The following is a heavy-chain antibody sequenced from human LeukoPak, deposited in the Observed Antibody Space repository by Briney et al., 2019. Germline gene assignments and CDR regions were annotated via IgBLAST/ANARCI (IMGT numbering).Heavy chain of an antibody. CDR2: IYPGDSDT. V-gene: IGHV5-51*01. J-gene: IGHJ3*02. CDR3: VRPESIAATNAFDI. Sequence: GESLKISCKGSGYSFTSYWIGWVRQMPGKGLEWMGIIYPGDSDTRYSPSFQGQVTISADKSITTAYLQWSSLKASDTAMYYCVRPESIAATNAFDIWGQGTMVTVSS. CDR1: GYSFTSYW. D-gene: IGHD6-6*01.